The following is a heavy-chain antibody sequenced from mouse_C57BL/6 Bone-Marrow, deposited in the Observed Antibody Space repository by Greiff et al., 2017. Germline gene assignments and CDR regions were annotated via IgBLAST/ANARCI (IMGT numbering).Heavy chain of an antibody. V-gene: IGHV1-42*01. CDR3: ARLGDWCAY. Sequence: VQLKESGPELVQPGASVKISCKASGYSFTGYYMNWVQQSPETSLECLGVITPSTGGTTYNQQFKATATWTVGKSSSTAYMLLKSLTSEDSAVYYFARLGDWCAYWGQGTLVTVSA. CDR1: GYSFTGYY. J-gene: IGHJ3*01. CDR2: ITPSTGGT.